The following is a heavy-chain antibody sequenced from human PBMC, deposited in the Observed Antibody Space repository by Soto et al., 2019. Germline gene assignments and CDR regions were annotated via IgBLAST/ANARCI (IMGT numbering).Heavy chain of an antibody. Sequence: PGGSLRLSCAASGVTFSSYAMSWVRQATGKGLEWVSAISGSGGSTYYADSVKGRFTISRDNSKNTLYLQMNSLRAEDTAVYYCAKRPSMVRGVINAYYYMDVWGKGTTVTVSS. V-gene: IGHV3-23*01. J-gene: IGHJ6*03. CDR1: GVTFSSYA. CDR3: AKRPSMVRGVINAYYYMDV. D-gene: IGHD3-10*01. CDR2: ISGSGGST.